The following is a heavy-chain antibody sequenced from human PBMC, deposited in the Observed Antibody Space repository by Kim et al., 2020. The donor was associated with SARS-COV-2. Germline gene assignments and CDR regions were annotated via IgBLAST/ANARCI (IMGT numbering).Heavy chain of an antibody. CDR3: ATYYDYVWGSYRLSGGAFDI. J-gene: IGHJ3*02. D-gene: IGHD3-16*01. V-gene: IGHV3-23*01. CDR2: ISGSGGST. Sequence: GGSLRLSCAASGFTFSSYAMSWVRQAPGKGLEWVSAISGSGGSTYYADSVKGRVTISRDNSKNTLYLQMNSLRAEDTAVYYCATYYDYVWGSYRLSGGAFDIWGQGTMVSVSS. CDR1: GFTFSSYA.